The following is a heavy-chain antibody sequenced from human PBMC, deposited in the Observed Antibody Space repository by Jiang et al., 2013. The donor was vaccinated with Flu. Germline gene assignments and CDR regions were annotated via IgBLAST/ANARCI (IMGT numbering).Heavy chain of an antibody. CDR2: AYYTGST. CDR1: GGSVSQYY. CDR3: ARTTYDYYFDS. D-gene: IGHD1-1*01. J-gene: IGHJ4*02. V-gene: IGHV4-59*02. Sequence: GLVKPSETLPLMCTVSGGSVSQYYWSWIRQPPGKGLEWIGYAYYTGSTTYNPSLRSRVTISIDTSKNQFSLNLRSVTASDTAIYYCARTTYDYYFDSWGRGTLVTVSS.